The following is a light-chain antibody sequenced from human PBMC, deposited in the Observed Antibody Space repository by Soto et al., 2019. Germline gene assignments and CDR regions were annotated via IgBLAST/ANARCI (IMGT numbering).Light chain of an antibody. J-gene: IGKJ5*01. V-gene: IGKV3-11*01. CDR2: DAT. CDR3: QQRSSWPS. CDR1: QSVGSY. Sequence: EIVLTISLATLSLSPWERDILSCRASQSVGSYLAWFQQKPGQAPRLLIYDATNRATGIPARFNGSGSGTDFTLTISSLEPEDFAVYYCQQRSSWPSFGQGTRLENK.